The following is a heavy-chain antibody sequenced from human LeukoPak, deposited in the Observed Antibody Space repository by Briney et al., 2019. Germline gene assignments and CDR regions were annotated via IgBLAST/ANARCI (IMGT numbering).Heavy chain of an antibody. D-gene: IGHD3-22*01. CDR2: ISGSGDST. Sequence: GGSLRLSCAASGFTFSSYVMSWVRQAPGKGLEWVSGISGSGDSTYYADSVKGRFTISRDNSKNTLNLQMNSLRAEDTALYYCAKDDYHDSSTAYWGQGTLVTVSS. CDR3: AKDDYHDSSTAY. CDR1: GFTFSSYV. V-gene: IGHV3-23*01. J-gene: IGHJ4*02.